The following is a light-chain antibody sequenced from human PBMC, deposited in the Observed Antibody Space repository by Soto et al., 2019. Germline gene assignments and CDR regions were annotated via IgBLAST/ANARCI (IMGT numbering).Light chain of an antibody. J-gene: IGKJ3*01. CDR3: HKTYSTPFT. Sequence: DIQMTQSPSSLSASVGDRVTINCRASQTISNYLNWYQEKPGKAPKLLIYAASNLQSGVPSRFSGSGSGTEFTLTISNVQPEDFATYYCHKTYSTPFTFGPGTKVDI. CDR2: AAS. CDR1: QTISNY. V-gene: IGKV1-39*01.